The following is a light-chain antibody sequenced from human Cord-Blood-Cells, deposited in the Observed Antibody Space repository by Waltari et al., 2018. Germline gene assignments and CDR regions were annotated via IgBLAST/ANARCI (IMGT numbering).Light chain of an antibody. Sequence: EIVLTQSPCTLSLSPGERATLSCRASQSVSSSYLALYQQKPGQAPRLLIYVASSRATCIPDRFSGSGSGKDFTLTISRLEPEDFAVYYCQQYGSSPYTFGQGTKLEIK. J-gene: IGKJ2*01. CDR3: QQYGSSPYT. CDR1: QSVSSSY. CDR2: VAS. V-gene: IGKV3-20*01.